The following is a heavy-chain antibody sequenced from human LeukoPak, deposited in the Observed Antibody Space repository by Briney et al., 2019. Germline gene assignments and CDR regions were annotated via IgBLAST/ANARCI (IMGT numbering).Heavy chain of an antibody. J-gene: IGHJ4*02. CDR3: ARVHDYYDSSGLDY. Sequence: GGSLRLSCAASGFTFSDYYMSWIRQAPGKGLEWVSYISSSGSTIYYADSVKGRFTISRDNAKNSLYLQMDSLRAEDTAVYYCARVHDYYDSSGLDYWGQGTLGTVSS. CDR2: ISSSGSTI. V-gene: IGHV3-11*01. CDR1: GFTFSDYY. D-gene: IGHD3-22*01.